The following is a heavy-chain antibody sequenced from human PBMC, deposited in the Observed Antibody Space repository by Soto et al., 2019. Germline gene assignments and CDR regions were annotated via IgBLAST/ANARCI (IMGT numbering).Heavy chain of an antibody. CDR3: AKDRDYPRDYFHY. V-gene: IGHV3-23*01. CDR2: VSPNGQGI. D-gene: IGHD3-10*01. CDR1: GFTLGRYC. Sequence: PGVSLRLSCAASGFTLGRYCMSWVRQAPGKGLEWVSAVSPNGQGIYYADSVRGRFTISRDFSKNTVFLYMDSLTAEDTAVSYCAKDRDYPRDYFHYWGQGTLVTVSS. J-gene: IGHJ4*02.